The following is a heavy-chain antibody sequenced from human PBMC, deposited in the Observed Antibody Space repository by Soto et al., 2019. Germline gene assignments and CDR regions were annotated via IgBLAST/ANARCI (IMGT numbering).Heavy chain of an antibody. D-gene: IGHD4-17*01. J-gene: IGHJ4*02. CDR2: ISSSSSYI. CDR1: GFTFSDYN. Sequence: PGGSMRLSCAACGFTFSDYNMNWVRQAPGKGLEWVSLISSSSSYIYYADSVKGRFTISRDNAKNSLSLQMNSLRAEDTAVYYCARANLGDFDYWGQGTLVTVSS. V-gene: IGHV3-21*01. CDR3: ARANLGDFDY.